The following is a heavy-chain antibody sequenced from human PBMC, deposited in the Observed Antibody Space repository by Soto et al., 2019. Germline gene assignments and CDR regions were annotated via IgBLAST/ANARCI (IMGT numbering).Heavy chain of an antibody. J-gene: IGHJ6*02. D-gene: IGHD3-10*01. CDR1: GVSFSGYY. Sequence: SETLSLTCAVYGVSFSGYYWSWIRQPPGKGLEWIGEINHSGSTNYNPSLKSRVTISVDTSKNQFSLKLSSVTAADTAVYYCARGGHPGVMDVWGQGTTVTVSS. CDR2: INHSGST. CDR3: ARGGHPGVMDV. V-gene: IGHV4-34*01.